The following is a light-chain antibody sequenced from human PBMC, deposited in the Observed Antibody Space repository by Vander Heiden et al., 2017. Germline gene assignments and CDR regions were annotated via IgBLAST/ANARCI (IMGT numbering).Light chain of an antibody. V-gene: IGLV3-25*03. CDR3: HSSDSSGTYSVV. J-gene: IGLJ2*01. CDR2: SDT. CDR1: VLARQN. Sequence: SSDLTQPPSVSVSPGQTATISCSGDVLARQNAFWYQHRPCQAPLLLINSDTKRPSGIPERFSGSISGTIVTLTISDVQAEDEADYYCHSSDSSGTYSVVFGGGTQLTVL.